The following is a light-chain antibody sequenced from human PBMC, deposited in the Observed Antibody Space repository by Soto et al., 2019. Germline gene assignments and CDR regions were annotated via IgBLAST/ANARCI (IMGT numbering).Light chain of an antibody. J-gene: IGKJ3*01. V-gene: IGKV3-11*01. CDR2: DAS. Sequence: EIVLPQSPATLSLSPGERATLSCRASQSVSSYLTWYQQKPGQAPRLLIYDASNRATGIPARFSGSGSGTDFTLTISSLEPEDFALYYCQQRSNLPVTFGPGTKVDIK. CDR3: QQRSNLPVT. CDR1: QSVSSY.